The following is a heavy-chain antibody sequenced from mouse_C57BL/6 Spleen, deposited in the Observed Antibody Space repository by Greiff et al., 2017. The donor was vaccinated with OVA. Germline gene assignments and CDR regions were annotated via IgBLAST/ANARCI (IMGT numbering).Heavy chain of an antibody. V-gene: IGHV5-9*01. CDR3: ARQVYDGAMDY. Sequence: EVKVVESGGGLVKPGGSLKLSCAASGFTFSSYTMSWVRQTPEKRLEWVATISGGGGNTYYPDSVKGRFTISRDNAKNTLYLQMSSLRSEDTALYYCARQVYDGAMDYWGQGTSVTVSS. CDR2: ISGGGGNT. J-gene: IGHJ4*01. CDR1: GFTFSSYT. D-gene: IGHD2-12*01.